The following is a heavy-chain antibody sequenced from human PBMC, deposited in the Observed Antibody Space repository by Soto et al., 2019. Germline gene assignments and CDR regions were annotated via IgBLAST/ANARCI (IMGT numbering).Heavy chain of an antibody. CDR3: ARDRITMEDP. V-gene: IGHV3-74*01. Sequence: GGSLRLSCAASGFTFSSYWMHWFRQAPGKGLVWVSRINGDGSSTSYADSVKGRFTISRDNAKNTLYLQMNSLRAEDTAVYYCARDRITMEDPWGQGTLVTVSS. J-gene: IGHJ5*02. CDR2: INGDGSST. D-gene: IGHD3-10*01. CDR1: GFTFSSYW.